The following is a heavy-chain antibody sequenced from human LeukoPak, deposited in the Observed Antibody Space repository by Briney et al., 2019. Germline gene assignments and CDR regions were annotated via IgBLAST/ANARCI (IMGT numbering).Heavy chain of an antibody. CDR3: ARVGGFYYYDSSGYDY. CDR1: GFTLGTFW. Sequence: GGSLRLSCAASGFTLGTFWMSWVRQAPGKGLEWVANIKQDESEKYYVDSVKGRFTISRDNAKNSLYLQMNSLRAEDTAVYYCARVGGFYYYDSSGYDYWGQGTLVTVSS. D-gene: IGHD3-22*01. V-gene: IGHV3-7*01. CDR2: IKQDESEK. J-gene: IGHJ4*02.